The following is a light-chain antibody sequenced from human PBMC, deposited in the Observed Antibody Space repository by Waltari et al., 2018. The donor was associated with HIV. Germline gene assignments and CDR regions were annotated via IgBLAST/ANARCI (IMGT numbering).Light chain of an antibody. CDR1: QGISNS. J-gene: IGKJ1*01. CDR3: QHYHSDPPT. Sequence: IRMTQSPSSFSASVGDRVTITCRASQGISNSLAWYQQKPGKAPKLLIYDTSTLQTGVPSRFSGGGSGTDFSLTISCLQSEDFATYYCQHYHSDPPTFGQGTKVEIK. CDR2: DTS. V-gene: IGKV1-8*01.